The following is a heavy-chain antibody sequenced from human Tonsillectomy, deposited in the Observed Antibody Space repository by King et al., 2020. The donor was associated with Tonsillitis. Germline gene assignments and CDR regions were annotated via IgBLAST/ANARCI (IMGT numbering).Heavy chain of an antibody. Sequence: VQLQESGPGLVKPSETLSLTCTVSVGSISSYYWSWIRQPPGMGLEWSWSLYYSGSTNYNPPLKSRVTISVDTSNNQFSLKLTSVTAADTAVYYCARGSAPWADYWGQGTPVTVSS. V-gene: IGHV4-59*01. CDR2: LYYSGST. CDR3: ARGSAPWADY. D-gene: IGHD3-16*01. J-gene: IGHJ4*02. CDR1: VGSISSYY.